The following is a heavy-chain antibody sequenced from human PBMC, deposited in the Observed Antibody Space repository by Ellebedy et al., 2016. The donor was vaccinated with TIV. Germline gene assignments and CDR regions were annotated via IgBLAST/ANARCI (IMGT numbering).Heavy chain of an antibody. CDR1: GFTFSSHA. J-gene: IGHJ4*02. Sequence: PGGSLRLSCAASGFTFSSHAMHWVRQAPGKGLEWVAVIWRDGSREIYADSVKGRFTISRDNSKNTVFLQMNSLRAEDTAVYYCARESDLGSIGAGFDYWGQGDLVTVSS. CDR3: ARESDLGSIGAGFDY. V-gene: IGHV3-33*08. CDR2: IWRDGSRE. D-gene: IGHD3-3*01.